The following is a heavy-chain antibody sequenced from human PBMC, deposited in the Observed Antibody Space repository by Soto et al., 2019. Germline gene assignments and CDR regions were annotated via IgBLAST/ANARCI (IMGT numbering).Heavy chain of an antibody. J-gene: IGHJ5*02. D-gene: IGHD7-27*01. CDR2: VHGSGST. CDR3: SRRAPKGPNGHWFDP. CDR1: GGSMNTDY. V-gene: IGHV4-59*08. Sequence: QVQLQESGPGLVKPSETLSLICTVSGGSMNTDYWSWIRQSPGKGLEWIGFVHGSGSTNYNPSLKSRVTISVDTSKNQFSLDLTSVTAADTAVYYCSRRAPKGPNGHWFDPWGQGTLVTVSS.